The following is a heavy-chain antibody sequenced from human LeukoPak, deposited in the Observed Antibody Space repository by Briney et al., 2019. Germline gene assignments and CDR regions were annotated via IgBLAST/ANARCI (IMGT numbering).Heavy chain of an antibody. CDR3: ARGVVYYDPTCFDY. CDR2: IKQDGSEK. D-gene: IGHD2-8*02. Sequence: GGSLRLSCAASGFTFSSYWMSWVRQAPGKGLEWVANIKQDGSEKYYVDSVKGRFTISRDNAKNSLYLQMNSLRAEDTAVYYCARGVVYYDPTCFDYWGQGTLVTVSS. J-gene: IGHJ4*02. V-gene: IGHV3-7*01. CDR1: GFTFSSYW.